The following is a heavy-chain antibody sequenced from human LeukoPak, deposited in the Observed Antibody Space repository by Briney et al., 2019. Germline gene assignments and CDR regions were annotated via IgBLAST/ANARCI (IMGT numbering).Heavy chain of an antibody. CDR3: ARDLDTMVRGVISSPHDNRPAQYGMDV. CDR2: INPSGGST. V-gene: IGHV1-46*01. D-gene: IGHD3-10*01. CDR1: GYTFTSYY. J-gene: IGHJ6*02. Sequence: ASVKVSCKASGYTFTSYYMHWVRQAPGQGLEWMGRINPSGGSTSYAQKFQGRVTMTRDTSTSTVYMELSSLRSEDTAVYYCARDLDTMVRGVISSPHDNRPAQYGMDVWGQGTTVTVSS.